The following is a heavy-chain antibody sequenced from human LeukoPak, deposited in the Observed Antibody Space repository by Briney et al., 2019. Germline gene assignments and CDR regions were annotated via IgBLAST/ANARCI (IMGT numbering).Heavy chain of an antibody. CDR3: GRGGYTYAYDALSGPVGY. CDR1: GYSFNGYY. Sequence: ASVKVSCKTSGYSFNGYYMHWVRQAPGQGLEWVGWINPSTGGTDYAQKFQGRVTMTRDTSIITAYMELTSLRSDDTAVYYCGRGGYTYAYDALSGPVGYWGQGTLVTVSS. D-gene: IGHD5-18*01. CDR2: INPSTGGT. J-gene: IGHJ4*02. V-gene: IGHV1-2*02.